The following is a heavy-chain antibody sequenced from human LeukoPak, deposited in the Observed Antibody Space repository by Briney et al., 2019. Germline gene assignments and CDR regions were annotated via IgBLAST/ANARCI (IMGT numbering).Heavy chain of an antibody. Sequence: GGSLRLSCAASGFTFSSYSMNWVRQAPGKGLEWVSAISGSTGRTYYADSVKGRFTISRDNSKNTLYLQMNNLRAEDTAVYYCAPRVVGSAPFDYWGQGTLVTVSS. J-gene: IGHJ4*02. CDR1: GFTFSSYS. V-gene: IGHV3-23*01. D-gene: IGHD2-15*01. CDR3: APRVVGSAPFDY. CDR2: ISGSTGRT.